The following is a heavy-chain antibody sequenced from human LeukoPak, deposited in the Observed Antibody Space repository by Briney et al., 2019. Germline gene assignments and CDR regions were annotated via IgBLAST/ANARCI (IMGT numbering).Heavy chain of an antibody. CDR3: AKEWGVDYGLRY. CDR2: ISWNSGSI. CDR1: GFTFDDYA. J-gene: IGHJ4*02. Sequence: GRSLRLSCAASGFTFDDYAMHWVRQAPGKGLEWVSGISWNSGSIGYADSVKGRFTISRDNAKNSLYLQMNSLRADDTAVYYCAKEWGVDYGLRYWGQGTLVTVSS. D-gene: IGHD4-17*01. V-gene: IGHV3-9*01.